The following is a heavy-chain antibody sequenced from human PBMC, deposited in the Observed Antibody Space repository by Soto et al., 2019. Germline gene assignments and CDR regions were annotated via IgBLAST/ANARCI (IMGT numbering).Heavy chain of an antibody. V-gene: IGHV3-23*01. CDR1: GFTFSSYA. J-gene: IGHJ4*02. CDR2: ISGSGGST. Sequence: PPGGSLRLSCAASGFTFSSYAMSWVRQAPGKGLEWVSAISGSGGSTYYADSVKGRFTISRDNSKSTLYLQMNSLRAEDTAVYYCAKAQYYDILTGPYFDYWGQGTLVTVSS. CDR3: AKAQYYDILTGPYFDY. D-gene: IGHD3-9*01.